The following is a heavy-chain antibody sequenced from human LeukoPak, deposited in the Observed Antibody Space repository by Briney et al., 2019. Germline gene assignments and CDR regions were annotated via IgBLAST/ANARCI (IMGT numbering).Heavy chain of an antibody. CDR3: ARATYYSDSTGYSYYNYYYMDV. J-gene: IGHJ6*03. CDR1: GGSISSYY. CDR2: IYYSGST. D-gene: IGHD3-22*01. Sequence: SETLSLTCTVSGGSISSYYWNWIRQPPGKGLEWIGYIYYSGSTNYNPSLKSRVTISVDTPNNQFSLKLNSVTAADTAVYYCARATYYSDSTGYSYYNYYYMDVWGKGTTVTVSS. V-gene: IGHV4-59*01.